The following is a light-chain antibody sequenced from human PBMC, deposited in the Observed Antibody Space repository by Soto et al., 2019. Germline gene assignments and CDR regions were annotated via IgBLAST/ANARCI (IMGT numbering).Light chain of an antibody. V-gene: IGKV3-20*01. J-gene: IGKJ4*01. CDR1: QSVSSNY. CDR3: QQYNNWPLT. Sequence: SVLTQSPGTLSLSPWERATLSCRSSQSVSSNYLAWYQQKPGQAPRLLIYGASTRATGIPDRFSGSGSGTDFTLTISRLESEDFAVYSCQQYNNWPLTFGGGTKVDIK. CDR2: GAS.